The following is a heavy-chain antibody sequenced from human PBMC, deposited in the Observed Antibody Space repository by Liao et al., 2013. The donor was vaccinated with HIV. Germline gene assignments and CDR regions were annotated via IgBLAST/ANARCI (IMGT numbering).Heavy chain of an antibody. CDR3: ARERSPVSSPGRYFDY. CDR1: GGSISSSTYY. J-gene: IGHJ4*02. V-gene: IGHV4-39*07. D-gene: IGHD3-10*01. Sequence: QLQLQESGPGLVKPSETLSLTCSVSGGSISSSTYYWGWIRQSPGKGLEWIGSIYYSGDTYYNSSLKSRVSISVDRAKKHFFLKVRSVTAADTAVYYCARERSPVSSPGRYFDYWGQGTLVTVSS. CDR2: IYYSGDT.